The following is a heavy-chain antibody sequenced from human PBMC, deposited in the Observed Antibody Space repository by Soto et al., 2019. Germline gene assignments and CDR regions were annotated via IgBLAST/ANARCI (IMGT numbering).Heavy chain of an antibody. CDR3: ARLGGSGSYYNNWFDP. CDR1: GYSFTSYW. Sequence: GESLKISCKGSGYSFTSYWIGWVRQMPGKGLEWMGIIYPGDSDTRYSPSFQGQVTISADKSISTAYLQWSSLKASDTAMYYCARLGGSGSYYNNWFDPWGQGTLVTVSS. J-gene: IGHJ5*02. V-gene: IGHV5-51*01. CDR2: IYPGDSDT. D-gene: IGHD3-10*01.